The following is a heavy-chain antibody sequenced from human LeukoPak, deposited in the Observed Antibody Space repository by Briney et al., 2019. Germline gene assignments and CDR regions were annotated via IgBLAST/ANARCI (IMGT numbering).Heavy chain of an antibody. Sequence: PGGSLRLSCAASGFTFSSYWMSWVRQAPGKGLEWVANIKQDGSEKYYVDSVKGRFTISRDNAKNSLFLQMNSLRAEDTAVYYCAVPVGGDFGEFDPWGQGTLVTVSS. D-gene: IGHD3-10*01. CDR2: IKQDGSEK. CDR1: GFTFSSYW. CDR3: AVPVGGDFGEFDP. V-gene: IGHV3-7*01. J-gene: IGHJ5*02.